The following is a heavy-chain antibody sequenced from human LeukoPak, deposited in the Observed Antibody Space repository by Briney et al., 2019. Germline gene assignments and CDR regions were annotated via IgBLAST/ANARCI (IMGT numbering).Heavy chain of an antibody. V-gene: IGHV3-74*01. CDR2: INSDGSST. Sequence: GGSLRLSCAASGFTFSSYWMHWVRQAPGKGLVWVSRINSDGSSTIYADSVKGRFTISRDDSKNTLYLQMNGLRAEDTAVYYCAKPFHYGGDSLSPFDIWGQGTMVIVSS. CDR1: GFTFSSYW. D-gene: IGHD2-21*02. J-gene: IGHJ3*02. CDR3: AKPFHYGGDSLSPFDI.